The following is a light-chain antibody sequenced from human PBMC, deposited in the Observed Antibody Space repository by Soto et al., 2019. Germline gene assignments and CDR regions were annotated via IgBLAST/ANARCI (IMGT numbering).Light chain of an antibody. Sequence: DLQMTQSPSTLSASVREKETNTCRASQSISSWLAWYQQKPGKAPKLLIYKASSLESGVPSRFSGSGSGTEFTLTISSLQPDDFATYYCQQYNSYSPGTFGQGTKVDIK. CDR3: QQYNSYSPGT. V-gene: IGKV1-5*03. CDR1: QSISSW. CDR2: KAS. J-gene: IGKJ1*01.